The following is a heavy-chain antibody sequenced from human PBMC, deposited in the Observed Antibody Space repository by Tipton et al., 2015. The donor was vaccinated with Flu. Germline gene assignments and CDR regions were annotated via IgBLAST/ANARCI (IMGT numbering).Heavy chain of an antibody. D-gene: IGHD1-26*01. CDR1: GGSISSYY. J-gene: IGHJ4*02. CDR3: ALGGSFGPNFDF. CDR2: IYYTGTT. V-gene: IGHV4-59*03. Sequence: TLSLTCTVSGGSISSYYWSWIRQPPGKGLEWIGYIYYTGTTNYKPSLKSRVTISAHTSRTQFSLKLTSVTAADTAVYYCALGGSFGPNFDFWGQGTLVTVSS.